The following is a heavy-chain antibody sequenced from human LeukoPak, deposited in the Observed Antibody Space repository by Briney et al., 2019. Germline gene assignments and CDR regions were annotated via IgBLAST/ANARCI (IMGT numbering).Heavy chain of an antibody. CDR2: ISNVATL. V-gene: IGHV3-23*01. D-gene: IGHD4-17*01. Sequence: GGSLRLSRAASGFTFRSYAMTWVRQAPGKGLEWVSEISNVATLKYADSVKGRFTMSRDNSKNILYLQMNSLKAEDTDVYYSAKNDGHPTETYYMDVWGKGTTVTVSS. CDR3: AKNDGHPTETYYMDV. CDR1: GFTFRSYA. J-gene: IGHJ6*03.